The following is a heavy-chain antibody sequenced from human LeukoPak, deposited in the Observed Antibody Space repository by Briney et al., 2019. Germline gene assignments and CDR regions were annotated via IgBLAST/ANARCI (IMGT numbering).Heavy chain of an antibody. CDR1: GFTFSTYG. CDR2: ISGSSDAT. Sequence: GGSLRLSCAASGFTFSTYGMSWVRQAPGKGLEWVSAISGSSDATFYADSVKGRFTVSRDNSKNTLYLQMNSLRAEDTAVYFCAKDMVRGYYFDCWGQGTLITVSS. CDR3: AKDMVRGYYFDC. V-gene: IGHV3-23*01. D-gene: IGHD3-10*01. J-gene: IGHJ4*02.